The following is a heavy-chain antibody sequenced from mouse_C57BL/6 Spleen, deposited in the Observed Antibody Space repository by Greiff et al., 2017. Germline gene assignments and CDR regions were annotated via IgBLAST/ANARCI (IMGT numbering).Heavy chain of an antibody. CDR3: TRDGDGPGTWFAY. CDR2: LSSGGDYI. CDR1: GFTFSSYA. D-gene: IGHD4-1*01. J-gene: IGHJ3*01. V-gene: IGHV5-9-1*02. Sequence: EVQLQESGEGLVKPGGSLTLSCAASGFTFSSYAMSWIRQTPEKRLEWVAYLSSGGDYIYYADTVKGRFTISRDTTRNTLYLQMSSLKSEDTAMYYCTRDGDGPGTWFAYWGQGTLVTVSA.